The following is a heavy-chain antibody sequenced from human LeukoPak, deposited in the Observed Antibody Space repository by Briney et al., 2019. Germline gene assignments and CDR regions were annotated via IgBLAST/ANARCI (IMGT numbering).Heavy chain of an antibody. J-gene: IGHJ4*02. D-gene: IGHD5-24*01. Sequence: KPSETLSLTCSVSGGSISSYYWSWIRQPPGKGLEWIGYMHYSGSTNYNPSLKSRVTISLDTSKNQFSLKLSSVTAADTAVYYCAVIGGSRDYFIDYWGQGTLVTVSS. CDR1: GGSISSYY. V-gene: IGHV4-59*01. CDR3: AVIGGSRDYFIDY. CDR2: MHYSGST.